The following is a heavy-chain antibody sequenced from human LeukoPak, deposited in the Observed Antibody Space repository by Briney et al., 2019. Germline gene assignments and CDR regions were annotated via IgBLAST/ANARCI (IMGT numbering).Heavy chain of an antibody. CDR2: IYPGDSDA. Sequence: KPGESLKISCKGSGYSFTSYWIGRVRQMPGKGLEWMGIIYPGDSDARYSPSFQGQVTISADKSISTAYLQWSSLKASDTAMYYCASQLAAAAWGAFDIWGQGTMVTVSS. CDR3: ASQLAAAAWGAFDI. CDR1: GYSFTSYW. J-gene: IGHJ3*02. D-gene: IGHD6-13*01. V-gene: IGHV5-51*01.